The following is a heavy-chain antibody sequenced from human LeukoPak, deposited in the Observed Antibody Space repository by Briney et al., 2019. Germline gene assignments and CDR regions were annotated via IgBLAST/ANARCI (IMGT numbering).Heavy chain of an antibody. V-gene: IGHV3-33*01. CDR3: ARDLGVWAVYGMDV. D-gene: IGHD3-16*01. J-gene: IGHJ6*02. CDR1: GFTFSSYG. Sequence: GGSLRLSCAASGFTFSSYGMHWVRQAPGKGLEWVAVIWYDGSNKYYADSVKGRFTISRDNSKNTLYLQMNSLRAEDTAVYYCARDLGVWAVYGMDVRGQGTTVTVSS. CDR2: IWYDGSNK.